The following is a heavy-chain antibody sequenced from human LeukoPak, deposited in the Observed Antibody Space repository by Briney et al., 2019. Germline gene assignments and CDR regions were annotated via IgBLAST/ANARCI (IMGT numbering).Heavy chain of an antibody. V-gene: IGHV3-23*01. CDR1: GFTFSSYA. CDR3: GSGPVGTTVP. Sequence: GGSPRLSCAVSGFTFSSYAMSWVRQAPGKGLEWVSVISGSDESTNYAESVKGRFTISRDNSKNTLYLQMHSLIAADTAVYYCGSGPVGTTVPWGQGTLVTVSS. CDR2: ISGSDEST. D-gene: IGHD1-1*01. J-gene: IGHJ5*02.